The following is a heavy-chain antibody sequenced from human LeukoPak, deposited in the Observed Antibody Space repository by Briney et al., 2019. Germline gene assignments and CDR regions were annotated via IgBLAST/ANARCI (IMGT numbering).Heavy chain of an antibody. J-gene: IGHJ4*02. CDR2: IYYSGST. Sequence: PSETLSPTCTVSGASTSSYYWSWIRQPPGRGLGWIGYIYYSGSTNYNPSLKSRVTISVDTSKNQFSLKLSSVTAADTAVYDCARNGAAGRGVFDYWGQGTLVTVSS. CDR1: GASTSSYY. D-gene: IGHD6-13*01. V-gene: IGHV4-59*01. CDR3: ARNGAAGRGVFDY.